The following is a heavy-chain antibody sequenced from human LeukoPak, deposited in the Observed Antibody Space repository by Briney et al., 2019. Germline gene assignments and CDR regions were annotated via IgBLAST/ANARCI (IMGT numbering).Heavy chain of an antibody. CDR3: ARERVGATTFDY. CDR2: INAGNGNT. V-gene: IGHV1-3*03. D-gene: IGHD1-26*01. J-gene: IGHJ4*02. CDR1: GYTFTGYY. Sequence: ASVKVSCKASGYTFTGYYMHWVRQAPGQGLEWMGWINAGNGNTKYSQEFQGRVTITRDTSASTAYMELSSLRSEDMAVYYCARERVGATTFDYWGQGTLVTVSS.